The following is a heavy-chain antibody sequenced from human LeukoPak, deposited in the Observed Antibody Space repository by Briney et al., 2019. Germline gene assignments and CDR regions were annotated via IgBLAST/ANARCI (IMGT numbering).Heavy chain of an antibody. J-gene: IGHJ6*03. D-gene: IGHD4-17*01. Sequence: GGSLRLSCAASGFTFDDYAMHWVRQAPGKGLEWVSLISWDGGSTYYADSVKGRFTVSRDNSKNSLYLQMNSLRAEDTALYYCAKAYGDYYYYMDVWGKGTTVTVSS. V-gene: IGHV3-43D*03. CDR3: AKAYGDYYYYMDV. CDR1: GFTFDDYA. CDR2: ISWDGGST.